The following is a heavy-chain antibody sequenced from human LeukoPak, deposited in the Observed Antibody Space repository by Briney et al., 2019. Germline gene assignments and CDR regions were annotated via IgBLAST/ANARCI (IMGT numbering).Heavy chain of an antibody. D-gene: IGHD1-26*01. J-gene: IGHJ4*02. CDR3: ARRPPPRYSGSHIPSDY. V-gene: IGHV1-2*02. CDR2: INPNSGGT. CDR1: GYTFTGYY. Sequence: ASVKVSCKASGYTFTGYYMHWVRQAPGQGLEWMGWINPNSGGTNYAQKFQGRVTMTRDTSISTAYMELSRLRSDDTAVYYCARRPPPRYSGSHIPSDYWGQGTLVTVSS.